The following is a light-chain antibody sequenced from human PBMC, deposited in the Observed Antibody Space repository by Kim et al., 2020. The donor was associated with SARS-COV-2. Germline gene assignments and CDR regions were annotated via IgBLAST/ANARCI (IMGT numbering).Light chain of an antibody. CDR2: SDK. V-gene: IGLV1-44*01. CDR3: AAWDDSLNGPV. J-gene: IGLJ3*02. CDR1: SSNIGSNT. Sequence: GQRVTISCSGSSSNIGSNTVSWYQQLPGTAPKLLIYSDKQRPSGVPDRFSGSKSDTSASLAISGLQSEDEADYYCAAWDDSLNGPVFGGGTKVTVL.